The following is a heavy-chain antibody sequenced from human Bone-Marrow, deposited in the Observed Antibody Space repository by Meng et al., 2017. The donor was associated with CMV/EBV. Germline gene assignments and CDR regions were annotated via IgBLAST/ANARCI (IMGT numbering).Heavy chain of an antibody. J-gene: IGHJ5*01. Sequence: SETLSLTCAIYGGSFSNYCWTWIRQTPGKGLEWIGDINYYETTHYKPSLKSRVTISVDKAKNQFSLKMTSVSAADTALYYCARGPLETSALDSSGYNWFDSWGQGTLVTVSS. D-gene: IGHD6-25*01. V-gene: IGHV4-34*01. CDR2: INYYETT. CDR1: GGSFSNYC. CDR3: ARGPLETSALDSSGYNWFDS.